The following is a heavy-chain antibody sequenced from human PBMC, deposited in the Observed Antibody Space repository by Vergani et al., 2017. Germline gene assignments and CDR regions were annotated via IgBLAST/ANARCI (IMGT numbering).Heavy chain of an antibody. Sequence: AQLVESGGGLIQPGGSLRLSCAASGFTVSSNYMSWVRQAPGKGLEWVAVISYDGSNKYYADSVKGRFTISRDNSKNTLYLQMNSLRAEDTAVYYCARDSIVSYALGYYYYYMDVWGKGTTVTVSS. J-gene: IGHJ6*03. CDR2: ISYDGSNK. V-gene: IGHV3-30-3*01. CDR3: ARDSIVSYALGYYYYYMDV. CDR1: GFTVSSNY. D-gene: IGHD1-26*01.